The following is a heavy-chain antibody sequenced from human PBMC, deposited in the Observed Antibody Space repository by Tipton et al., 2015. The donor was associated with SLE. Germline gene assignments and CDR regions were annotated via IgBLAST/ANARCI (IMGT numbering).Heavy chain of an antibody. CDR3: ARRYYYDSGTLGY. D-gene: IGHD3-10*01. CDR2: INPNSGGT. J-gene: IGHJ4*02. CDR1: GYSFTDYY. Sequence: QLVQSGAEVKKPGASVRVSCKASGYSFTDYYIHWVRQAPGQGLEWMGWINPNSGGTNYAQKFQGRVTMTGDTSISTAYMEVRRLTSDDTAVYYCARRYYYDSGTLGYWGQGTLVTVSS. V-gene: IGHV1-2*02.